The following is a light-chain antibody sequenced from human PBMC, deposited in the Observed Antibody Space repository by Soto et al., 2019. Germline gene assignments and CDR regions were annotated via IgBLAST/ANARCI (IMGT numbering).Light chain of an antibody. CDR2: ANN. J-gene: IGLJ1*01. Sequence: QSVLHPLSVSGAPGQRVTISCTGSSSNIGAGYDVHWYQQLPGTAPRLLIYANNNRPSGVPDRFAGSKSGTSVSLAITGLQSDDEADYYCQSYDSSLSGYVFGTGTKVTVL. CDR3: QSYDSSLSGYV. V-gene: IGLV1-40*01. CDR1: SSNIGAGYD.